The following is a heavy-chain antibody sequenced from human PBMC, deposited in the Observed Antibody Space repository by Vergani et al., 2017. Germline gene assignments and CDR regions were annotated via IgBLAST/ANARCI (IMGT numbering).Heavy chain of an antibody. V-gene: IGHV4-30-2*01. CDR1: GDSITNGGFS. Sequence: QLQLQESGSGLVKPSQTLSLTCAVSGDSITNGGFSWNCIRQPPGKGPEWIGYIFPSGNSDYNPSLKNRVSISLDKSKNQFSLWVNSVTAADTAVYFCARASLRALVGYYYYMDGWGKGKTVVVSS. D-gene: IGHD3-16*02. J-gene: IGHJ6*03. CDR3: ARASLRALVGYYYYMDG. CDR2: IFPSGNS.